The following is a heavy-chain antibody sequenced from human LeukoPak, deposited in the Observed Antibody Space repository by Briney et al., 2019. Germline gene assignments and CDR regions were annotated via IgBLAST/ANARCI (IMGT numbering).Heavy chain of an antibody. CDR2: ISYDGSNK. J-gene: IGHJ4*02. D-gene: IGHD4-23*01. CDR3: ARDYDYGGNGFEY. Sequence: PGGSLRLSCAASGFTFSSYAMHWVRQAPGKGLEWVAVISYDGSNKYYADSVKGRFTISRDNAKNSLYLQMNSLRAEDTAVYYCARDYDYGGNGFEYWGQGTLVTVSS. CDR1: GFTFSSYA. V-gene: IGHV3-30*04.